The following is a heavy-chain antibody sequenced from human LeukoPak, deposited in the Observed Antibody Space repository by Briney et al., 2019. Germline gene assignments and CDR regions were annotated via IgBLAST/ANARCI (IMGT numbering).Heavy chain of an antibody. CDR1: GFSFSDYG. D-gene: IGHD1-1*01. Sequence: GGSLRLSCAASGFSFSDYGMLWVRQAPGKGLEWVALIRYNGNNKYYGDSVKGRFTISRDNSKNTLYLQMNSLRAEDTAVYYCAKRGDWNSEYSYYYFMDVWGKGTTVTVSS. J-gene: IGHJ6*03. V-gene: IGHV3-30*02. CDR2: IRYNGNNK. CDR3: AKRGDWNSEYSYYYFMDV.